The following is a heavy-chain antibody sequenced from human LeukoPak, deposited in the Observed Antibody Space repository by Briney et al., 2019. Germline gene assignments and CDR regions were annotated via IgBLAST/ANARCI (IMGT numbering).Heavy chain of an antibody. CDR1: GYTFTDYG. D-gene: IGHD3-3*01. Sequence: ASEKVSCKASGYTFTDYGITWLRQAPGQGLEWMGWISAHNGNTNYAEKFQGRFTMTTDTSTTTAYMELRSLRFDDTAVYYCARDLAWGFVEQRLGWLDPWGQGALVTVSS. CDR2: ISAHNGNT. J-gene: IGHJ5*02. V-gene: IGHV1-18*01. CDR3: ARDLAWGFVEQRLGWLDP.